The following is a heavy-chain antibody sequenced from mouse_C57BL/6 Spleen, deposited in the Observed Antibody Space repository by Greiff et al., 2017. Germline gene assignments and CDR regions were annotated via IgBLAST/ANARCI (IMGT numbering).Heavy chain of an antibody. D-gene: IGHD1-1*01. CDR3: AREDGSSYWYIDV. Sequence: QVQLQQSGPELVKPGASVKISCKASGYAFSSSWMNWVKQRPGKGLEWIGRIYPGDGDTNYNGKFKGKATLTADKSSSTAYMQLSSLTSEDSAVYFCAREDGSSYWYIDVWGTGTTVTVSS. CDR1: GYAFSSSW. J-gene: IGHJ1*03. CDR2: IYPGDGDT. V-gene: IGHV1-82*01.